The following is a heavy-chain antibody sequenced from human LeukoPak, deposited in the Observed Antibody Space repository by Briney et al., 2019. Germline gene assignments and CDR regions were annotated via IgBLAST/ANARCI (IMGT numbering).Heavy chain of an antibody. V-gene: IGHV4-34*01. CDR3: ARDRHYSGSYSDDY. Sequence: SETLSLTCAVYGGSFSGYYWSWIRQPPGKGLEWIGEINHSGSTNYNPSLKSRVTISVDTSKNQFSLKLGSVTAADTAVYYCARDRHYSGSYSDDYWGQGTLVTVSS. J-gene: IGHJ4*02. CDR1: GGSFSGYY. D-gene: IGHD1-26*01. CDR2: INHSGST.